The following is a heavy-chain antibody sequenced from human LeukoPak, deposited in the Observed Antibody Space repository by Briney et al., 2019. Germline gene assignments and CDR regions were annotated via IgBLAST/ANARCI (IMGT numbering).Heavy chain of an antibody. V-gene: IGHV3-74*01. J-gene: IGHJ4*02. D-gene: IGHD5-12*01. CDR3: TRGYVGIDY. CDR1: GFTFSSYW. Sequence: GGSLRLSCATSGFTFSSYWMHWVRRAPGKGLVWVSRINTDGSSTIYADSVKGRFTISRDNAKNTLYLQMNSLRAEDTAVYYCTRGYVGIDYWGQGTLVAVSS. CDR2: INTDGSST.